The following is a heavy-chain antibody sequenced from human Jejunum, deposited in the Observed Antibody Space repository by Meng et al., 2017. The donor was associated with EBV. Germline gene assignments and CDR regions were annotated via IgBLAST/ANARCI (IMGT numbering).Heavy chain of an antibody. V-gene: IGHV3-23*01. J-gene: IGHJ4*02. CDR1: GFTFSNYA. D-gene: IGHD1-20*01. CDR3: AKDPYGITGTGVFDF. Sequence: EVQLXXXXXGLVXPXXXLRLXXXASGFTFSNYAMSWVRQAPGKGLEWVSIISGSGIDTYYADSVKGRFTISRDNSKNTLFLQMNSLRAEDTALYYCAKDPYGITGTGVFDFWGQGTLVTVSS. CDR2: ISGSGIDT.